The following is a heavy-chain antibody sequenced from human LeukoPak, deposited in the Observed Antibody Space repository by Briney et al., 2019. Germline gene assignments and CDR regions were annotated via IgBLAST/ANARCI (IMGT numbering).Heavy chain of an antibody. V-gene: IGHV4-59*04. Sequence: KPSETLSLTCTVSGGSISNHYWNRIRQPPGKGLEWIGYIYDTGSIYYNPSLKSRVTMSVDTSKNQFSLRLSSVTAVDTAVYYCARKTDAKSYYPDWGQGTLVTVSS. CDR3: ARKTDAKSYYPD. CDR1: GGSISNHY. J-gene: IGHJ4*02. D-gene: IGHD3-10*01. CDR2: IYDTGSI.